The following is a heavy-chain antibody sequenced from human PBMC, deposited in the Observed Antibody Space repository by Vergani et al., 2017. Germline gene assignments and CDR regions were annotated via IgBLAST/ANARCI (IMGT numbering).Heavy chain of an antibody. Sequence: QVQLVQSGAEVKKPGSSVKVSCKASGGTFSSYAISWVRQAPGQGLEWMGRIIPIFGTANYAQKFQGRVTITADESTSTAYMELSSLRSEDTSVYYCARDREVYYDILTGYDFPYYGMDVWGQGTTVTVSS. CDR3: ARDREVYYDILTGYDFPYYGMDV. D-gene: IGHD3-9*01. CDR1: GGTFSSYA. CDR2: IIPIFGTA. V-gene: IGHV1-69*13. J-gene: IGHJ6*02.